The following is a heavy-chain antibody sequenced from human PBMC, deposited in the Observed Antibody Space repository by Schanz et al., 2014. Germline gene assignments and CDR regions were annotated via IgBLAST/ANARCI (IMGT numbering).Heavy chain of an antibody. D-gene: IGHD5-12*01. Sequence: EVQLVESGGGLVQPGGSLRLSCAASGFTFSSYWMHWVRQVPGKGLVWVSRIKSDGSNTDYADSVTGRFTISRDNAENTLFLQMNSLRAEDTAVYYCARKVVATIGGYYDNWGQGTLVIVSS. CDR1: GFTFSSYW. V-gene: IGHV3-74*01. CDR3: ARKVVATIGGYYDN. J-gene: IGHJ4*02. CDR2: IKSDGSNT.